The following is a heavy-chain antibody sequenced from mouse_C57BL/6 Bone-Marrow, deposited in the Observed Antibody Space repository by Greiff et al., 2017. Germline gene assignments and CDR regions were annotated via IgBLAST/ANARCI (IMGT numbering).Heavy chain of an antibody. CDR2: ISSGGSYT. J-gene: IGHJ4*01. CDR3: ERQGAMDY. Sequence: EVKLQESGGGLVKPGGSLQLSCAASGFTFSSYAMSWVRQTPEKRLEWVETISSGGSYTYYPDSVKGRFTISRENAKNTLYLQMSSLRSADTAMYYCERQGAMDYWGQGTSVAVSS. CDR1: GFTFSSYA. V-gene: IGHV5-9-3*01.